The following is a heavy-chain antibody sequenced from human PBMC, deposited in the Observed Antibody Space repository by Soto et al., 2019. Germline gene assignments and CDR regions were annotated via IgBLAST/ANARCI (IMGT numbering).Heavy chain of an antibody. Sequence: SWIIQTHGEGLYWVSTTTNTGGDRIHADSVKGRYIISRDNSKNTLFLQMNNLRVEDTAIYYFVKASGESYPWSPVSASWGKGTPVTGSS. J-gene: IGHJ5*02. CDR3: VKASGESYPWSPVSAS. CDR2: TTNTGGDR. D-gene: IGHD1-26*01. V-gene: IGHV3-23*01.